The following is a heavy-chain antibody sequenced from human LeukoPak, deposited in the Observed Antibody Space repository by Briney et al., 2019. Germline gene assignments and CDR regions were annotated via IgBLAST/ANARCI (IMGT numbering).Heavy chain of an antibody. CDR3: ARDNGLLSSYYFDY. J-gene: IGHJ4*02. CDR2: ISAYDGNT. CDR1: GYTFMSYG. V-gene: IGHV1-18*01. Sequence: ASVKVSCKASGYTFMSYGISWVRQAPGQGLEWMGWISAYDGNTNYVQKLQGRVTMTIDTSTSSAYMDLRSLRSEDTAGYYCARDNGLLSSYYFDYWGQGTLVTVSS. D-gene: IGHD1-26*01.